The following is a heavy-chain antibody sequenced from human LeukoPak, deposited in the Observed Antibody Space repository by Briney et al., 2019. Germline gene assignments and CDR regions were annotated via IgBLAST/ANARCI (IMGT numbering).Heavy chain of an antibody. Sequence: GGSLRLSCAASGFTFSDYYMSWIRQAPGKGLEWVSYISSSGSTIYYADSVKGRFTISRDNAKNSLYLQMNSLRAEDTAVYYSARDLNWNPLDYWGQGTLVTVSS. V-gene: IGHV3-11*04. CDR1: GFTFSDYY. CDR2: ISSSGSTI. D-gene: IGHD1-1*01. CDR3: ARDLNWNPLDY. J-gene: IGHJ4*02.